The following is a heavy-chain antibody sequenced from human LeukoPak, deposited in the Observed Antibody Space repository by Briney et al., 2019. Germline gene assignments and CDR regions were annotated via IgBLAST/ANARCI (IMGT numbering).Heavy chain of an antibody. CDR3: AREGGYYGSGSYNWFDP. D-gene: IGHD3-10*01. V-gene: IGHV1-69*05. CDR1: GGTFSSYA. J-gene: IGHJ5*02. Sequence: SAKVSCKASGGTFSSYAISWVRQAPGQGLEWMGRIIHIFGTANYTQKFQGRVTITTDESTSTAYMELSSLRSEDTAVYYCAREGGYYGSGSYNWFDPWGQGTLVTVSS. CDR2: IIHIFGTA.